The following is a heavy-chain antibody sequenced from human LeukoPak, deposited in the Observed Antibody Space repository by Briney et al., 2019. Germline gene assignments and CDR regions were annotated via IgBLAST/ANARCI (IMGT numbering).Heavy chain of an antibody. V-gene: IGHV3-21*01. Sequence: GGSLRLSCAASGFTFSSFGMNWVRQAPGKGLEWVSSISSGTGYIYYADSVKGRFTISRDNAKTSLYLQMNSLRAEDTATYSCARATRWFDYWGQGTLVTVSA. CDR1: GFTFSSFG. CDR3: ARATRWFDY. D-gene: IGHD2-2*01. J-gene: IGHJ4*02. CDR2: ISSGTGYI.